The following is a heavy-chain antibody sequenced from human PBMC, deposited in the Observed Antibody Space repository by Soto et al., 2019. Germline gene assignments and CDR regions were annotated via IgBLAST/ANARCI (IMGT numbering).Heavy chain of an antibody. Sequence: GGSLRLSCAASGFTFSGSAMHWVRQASGKGLEWVGRIRSKANSYATAYAASVKGRFTISRDDSKNTAYLQMNSLKTEDTAVYYCAFGVRTQQDSWGQGTLVTVSS. CDR1: GFTFSGSA. CDR3: AFGVRTQQDS. D-gene: IGHD3-10*01. V-gene: IGHV3-73*01. CDR2: IRSKANSYAT. J-gene: IGHJ4*02.